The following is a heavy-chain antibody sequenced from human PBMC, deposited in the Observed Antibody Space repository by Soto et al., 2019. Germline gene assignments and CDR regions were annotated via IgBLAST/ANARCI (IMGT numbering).Heavy chain of an antibody. CDR3: GRIVVVVVAGLSYYGMDA. V-gene: IGHV3-72*01. D-gene: IGHD2-15*01. J-gene: IGHJ6*02. CDR1: GFTFSDHY. Sequence: PGGSLRLSCAASGFTFSDHYMDWVRQAPGKGLEWVGRARDKANSYTTEYAASVKGRFTISRDDSKKSLYLQMNSLKSEDTAVYYCGRIVVVVVAGLSYYGMDAWGQGTTVTVSS. CDR2: ARDKANSYTT.